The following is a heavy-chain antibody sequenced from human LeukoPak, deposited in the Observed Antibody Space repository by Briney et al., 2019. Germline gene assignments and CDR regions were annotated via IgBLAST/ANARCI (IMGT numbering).Heavy chain of an antibody. CDR2: IKEDGSQK. V-gene: IGHV3-7*01. J-gene: IGHJ4*02. Sequence: GGSLRLSCAASGFTFSSYTMNWVRQAPGKGLEWVANIKEDGSQKYYVDSVKGRFTISRDNAKNSLYLQMNSLRAEDTAVYYCAKGPMVRIDFWGQGTLVTVSS. D-gene: IGHD3-10*01. CDR3: AKGPMVRIDF. CDR1: GFTFSSYT.